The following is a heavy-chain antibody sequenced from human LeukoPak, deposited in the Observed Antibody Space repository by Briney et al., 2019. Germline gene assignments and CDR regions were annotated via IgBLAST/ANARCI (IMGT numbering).Heavy chain of an antibody. J-gene: IGHJ4*02. V-gene: IGHV4-31*03. CDR1: GGSISSGGYY. D-gene: IGHD3-22*01. CDR2: IYYSGST. Sequence: PSETLSLTCTVSGGSISSGGYYWSWTRQHPGKGLEWIGYIYYSGSTYYNPSLKSRVTISVDTSKNQFSLKLSSVTAADTAVYYCAREDYYDSSGYYGGVDYWGQGTLVTVSS. CDR3: AREDYYDSSGYYGGVDY.